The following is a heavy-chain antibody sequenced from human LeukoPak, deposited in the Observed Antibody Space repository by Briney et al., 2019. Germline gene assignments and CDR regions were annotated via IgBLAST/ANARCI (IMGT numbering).Heavy chain of an antibody. CDR2: IYSGGST. D-gene: IGHD3-22*01. J-gene: IGHJ2*01. CDR3: ARDSADSSGYYYALPYWYFDL. CDR1: GFTVSSNY. V-gene: IGHV3-66*01. Sequence: GGSLRLSCAASGFTVSSNYMSWVRQAPGKGLEWVSVIYSGGSTYYADSVKGRFTISRDNSKNTLYLQMNSLRAEDTAVYYCARDSADSSGYYYALPYWYFDLWGRGTLVTVSS.